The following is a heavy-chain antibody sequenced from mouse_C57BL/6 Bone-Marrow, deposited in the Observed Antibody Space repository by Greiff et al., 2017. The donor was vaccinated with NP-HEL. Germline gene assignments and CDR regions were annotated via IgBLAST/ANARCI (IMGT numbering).Heavy chain of an antibody. Sequence: EVQLVESGGDLVKPGGSLKLSCAASGFTFSSYGMSWVRQTPDKRLEWVATISSGGRYTYYPDSVKGRFTISRDNAKNTLYLQMSSLKSEDTAMYYCARPSYYGYAMDYWGQGTSVAVSS. J-gene: IGHJ4*01. V-gene: IGHV5-6*01. CDR3: ARPSYYGYAMDY. CDR2: ISSGGRYT. D-gene: IGHD1-1*01. CDR1: GFTFSSYG.